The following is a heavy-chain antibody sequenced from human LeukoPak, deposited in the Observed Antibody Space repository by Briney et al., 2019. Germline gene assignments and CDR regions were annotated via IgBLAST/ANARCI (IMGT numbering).Heavy chain of an antibody. CDR2: ISSGGGPI. CDR3: ARSIDYGAFDI. V-gene: IGHV3-11*01. D-gene: IGHD4-17*01. J-gene: IGHJ3*02. CDR1: GFTFSDYY. Sequence: GGSLRLSCAASGFTFSDYYMIWIRRAPGKGLEWVSYISSGGGPIYYADSVKGRFTISRDNAKNSLYLQMNSLRADDTAVYYCARSIDYGAFDIWGQGTMVTVSS.